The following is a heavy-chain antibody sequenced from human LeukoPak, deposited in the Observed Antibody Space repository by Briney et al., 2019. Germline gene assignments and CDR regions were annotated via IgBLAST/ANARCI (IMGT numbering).Heavy chain of an antibody. J-gene: IGHJ5*02. CDR3: ARETRVIVVVVAATYWFDP. D-gene: IGHD2-15*01. V-gene: IGHV4-39*07. Sequence: SETLSLTCTVSGGSISSSSYYWGWIRQPPGKGLEWIGSIYYSGSTYYNPSLKSRVTISVDTSKNQFSLKLSSVTAADTAVYYCARETRVIVVVVAATYWFDPWGQGTLVTVSS. CDR1: GGSISSSSYY. CDR2: IYYSGST.